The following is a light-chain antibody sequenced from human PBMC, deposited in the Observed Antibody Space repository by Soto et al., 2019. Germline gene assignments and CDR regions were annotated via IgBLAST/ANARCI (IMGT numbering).Light chain of an antibody. J-gene: IGLJ2*01. CDR2: GST. CDR3: QSYDNSLNTVL. Sequence: QSVLTQPPSVSGAPGQRVTISCAGSSSNIGATNDVHWYQQLPGTAPKLLIYGSTNRPSGVPDRFSGSKSGASASLAITGLQAEDEAHYYCQSYDNSLNTVLFGGGTQLTVL. CDR1: SSNIGATND. V-gene: IGLV1-40*01.